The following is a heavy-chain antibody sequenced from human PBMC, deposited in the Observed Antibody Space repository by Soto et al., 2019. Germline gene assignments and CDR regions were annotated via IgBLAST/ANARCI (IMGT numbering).Heavy chain of an antibody. CDR2: ISAYNGNT. D-gene: IGHD3-3*01. J-gene: IGHJ4*02. V-gene: IGHV1-18*01. CDR1: GGTFSSYA. CDR3: ARVNYDFWSGYYFDY. Sequence: ASVKVSCKASGGTFSSYAISWVRQAPGQGLEWMGGISAYNGNTNYAQKLQGRVTMTTDTSTSTAYMELRSLRSDDTAVYYCARVNYDFWSGYYFDYWGQGTLVTVSS.